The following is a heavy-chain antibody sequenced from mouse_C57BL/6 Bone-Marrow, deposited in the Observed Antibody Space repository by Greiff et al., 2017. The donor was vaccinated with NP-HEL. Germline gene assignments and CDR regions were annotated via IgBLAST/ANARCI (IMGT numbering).Heavy chain of an antibody. CDR2: NHPNSGST. CDR1: GYTFTSYW. D-gene: IGHD2-2*01. J-gene: IGHJ3*01. V-gene: IGHV1-64*01. CDR3: ARTLWLRRGFAY. Sequence: QVQLQQPGAELVKPGASVKLSCKASGYTFTSYWMHWVKQRPGQGLEWIGMNHPNSGSTNYNEKFKSKATLTVDKSSSTAYMQLSSLTSEDSAVYYCARTLWLRRGFAYWGQGTLVTVSA.